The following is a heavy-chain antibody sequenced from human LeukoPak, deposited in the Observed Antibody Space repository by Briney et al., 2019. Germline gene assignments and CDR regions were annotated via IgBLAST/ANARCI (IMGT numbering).Heavy chain of an antibody. CDR2: ITADDGDT. J-gene: IGHJ4*02. CDR3: AKEGLRVGAPRNYFDY. V-gene: IGHV1-3*03. Sequence: ASVKVSCKASGYSFTKYAIHWMRQAPGHRLEWMGWITADDGDTKYSEDLQGRVTITSDTSATTTYIELSSLTSEDMAVHYCAKEGLRVGAPRNYFDYWGQGTLVTVSS. CDR1: GYSFTKYA. D-gene: IGHD1-26*01.